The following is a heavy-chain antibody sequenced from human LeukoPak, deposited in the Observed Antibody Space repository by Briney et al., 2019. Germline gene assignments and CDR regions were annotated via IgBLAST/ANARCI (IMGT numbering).Heavy chain of an antibody. Sequence: ASVKVSCKASGYAFTSYYMHWVRQAPGQGLVWMGIINPSGVSTIYAQIFQGRVTMTRDTSTSTVYMALSSLRSEDTAVYYCARGLGIGWFDPWGQGTLVTVSS. CDR1: GYAFTSYY. J-gene: IGHJ5*02. V-gene: IGHV1-46*01. D-gene: IGHD7-27*01. CDR3: ARGLGIGWFDP. CDR2: INPSGVST.